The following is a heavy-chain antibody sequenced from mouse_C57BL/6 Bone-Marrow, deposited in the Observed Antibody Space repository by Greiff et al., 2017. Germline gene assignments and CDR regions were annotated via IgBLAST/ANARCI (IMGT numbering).Heavy chain of an antibody. CDR2: ISDGGSYT. CDR1: GFTFSSYA. CDR3: ARALLRVGDY. J-gene: IGHJ2*01. D-gene: IGHD1-1*01. V-gene: IGHV5-4*03. Sequence: EVKVVESGGGLVKPGGSLKLSCAASGFTFSSYAMSWVRQTPEKRLEWVATISDGGSYTYYPDNVKGRFTISRDNAKNNLYLQMSHLKSEDTAMYYWARALLRVGDYWGQGTTLTVSS.